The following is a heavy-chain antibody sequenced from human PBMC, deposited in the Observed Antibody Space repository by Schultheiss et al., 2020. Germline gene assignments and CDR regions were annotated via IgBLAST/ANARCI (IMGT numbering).Heavy chain of an antibody. CDR3: VRGRDSSSYYGMDV. CDR2: IWYDGSNK. Sequence: GGSLRLSCAASGFTFSSYGIHWVRQAPGKGLEWVAVIWYDGSNKYYADSVKGRFTISRDNSKNTLYLQMNSLRAEDTAVYYCVRGRDSSSYYGMDVWGQGPT. V-gene: IGHV3-33*01. J-gene: IGHJ6*02. D-gene: IGHD6-6*01. CDR1: GFTFSSYG.